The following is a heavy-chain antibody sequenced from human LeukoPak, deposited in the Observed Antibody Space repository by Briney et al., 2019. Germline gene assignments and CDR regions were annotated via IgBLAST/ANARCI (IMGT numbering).Heavy chain of an antibody. CDR3: ARDDYGDSGPLFDY. V-gene: IGHV3-23*01. CDR1: GFTFISYN. Sequence: GGSLRLSCAASGFTFISYNMNWVRRAPGQGLEWVSTIRTNGAGTQYADSVRGRFTISRDDSKNTLYLQMDSLRAEDTAVYYCARDDYGDSGPLFDYWGQGTLVTVSS. D-gene: IGHD4-17*01. CDR2: IRTNGAGT. J-gene: IGHJ4*02.